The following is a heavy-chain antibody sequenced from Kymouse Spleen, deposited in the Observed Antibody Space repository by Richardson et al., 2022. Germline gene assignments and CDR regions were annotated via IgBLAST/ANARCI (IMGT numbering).Heavy chain of an antibody. CDR3: ARGSYYDSSGYYLHDAFDI. J-gene: IGHJ3*02. V-gene: IGHV3-33*01. D-gene: IGHD3-22*01. CDR2: IWYDGSNK. Sequence: QVQLVESGGGVVQPGRSLRLSCAASGFTFSSYGMHWVRQAPGKGLEWVAVIWYDGSNKYYADSVKGRFTISRDNSKNTLYLQMNSLRAEDTAVYYCARGSYYDSSGYYLHDAFDIWGQGTMVTVSS. CDR1: GFTFSSYG.